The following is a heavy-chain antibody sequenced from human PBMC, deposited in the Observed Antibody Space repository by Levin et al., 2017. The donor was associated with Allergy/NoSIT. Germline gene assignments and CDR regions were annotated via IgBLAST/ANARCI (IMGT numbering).Heavy chain of an antibody. CDR1: GFTFSSYV. CDR3: AKDSTWFGVGGLDV. Sequence: GESLKISCAASGFTFSSYVMSWVRQAPGKGLEWVSGISGSGGSPHYADSAKGRFTISRDNSKNTLYMQMNSLRAEDTAVYYCAKDSTWFGVGGLDVWGQGTTVIVSS. J-gene: IGHJ6*02. D-gene: IGHD3-10*01. V-gene: IGHV3-23*01. CDR2: ISGSGGSP.